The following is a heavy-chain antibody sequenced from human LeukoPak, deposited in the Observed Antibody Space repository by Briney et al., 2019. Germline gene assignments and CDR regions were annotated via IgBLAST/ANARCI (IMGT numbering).Heavy chain of an antibody. Sequence: ASVKVSCKVSGYTLTELSMHWVRQAPGKGLEWMGGFDPEDGETIYAQKFQGRVTMTEDTSTDTAYMELSSLRSEDTAVYYCAVGITIFGVAAPHGYWGQGTLVTVSS. D-gene: IGHD3-3*01. V-gene: IGHV1-24*01. CDR2: FDPEDGET. CDR1: GYTLTELS. J-gene: IGHJ4*02. CDR3: AVGITIFGVAAPHGY.